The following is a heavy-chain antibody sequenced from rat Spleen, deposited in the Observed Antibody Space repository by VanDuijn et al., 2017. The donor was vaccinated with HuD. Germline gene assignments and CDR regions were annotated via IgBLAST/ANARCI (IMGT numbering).Heavy chain of an antibody. CDR1: GYTFANYD. CDR3: SRGDYFDY. Sequence: QVQLQQSGAELAKPGSSVKISCKASGYTFANYDVNWIKQTTGQGLDYIGYINTGSGGAYYNEKFKGRATLTVDKSSNTAFMELSSLTPEDTAVYYCSRGDYFDYWGQGVMVTVSS. CDR2: INTGSGGA. V-gene: IGHV1-57*01. J-gene: IGHJ2*01.